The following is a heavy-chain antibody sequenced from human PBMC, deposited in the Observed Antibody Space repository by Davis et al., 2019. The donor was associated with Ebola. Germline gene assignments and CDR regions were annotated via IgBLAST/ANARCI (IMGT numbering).Heavy chain of an antibody. D-gene: IGHD2-21*02. CDR3: VRDPALVVTGGGWFFGL. V-gene: IGHV3-33*08. CDR1: GFTFSTYW. J-gene: IGHJ2*01. CDR2: IKYDGSNK. Sequence: GESLKISCAASGFTFSTYWMSWVRQAPGKGLEWVAFIKYDGSNKYYADSVKGRFTISRDNSKNTLYLQMNSLRAEDTGVYYCVRDPALVVTGGGWFFGLWGRGTLVTVSS.